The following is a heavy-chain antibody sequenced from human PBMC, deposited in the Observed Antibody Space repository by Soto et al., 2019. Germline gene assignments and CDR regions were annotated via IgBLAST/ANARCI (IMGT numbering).Heavy chain of an antibody. CDR1: GGSLSDNY. CDR3: ARVDSSGYTRDVFDI. D-gene: IGHD3-22*01. CDR2: INHSGRT. J-gene: IGHJ3*02. V-gene: IGHV4-34*01. Sequence: PSETLSLTCAVYGGSLSDNYWSWIRQPPGKGLEWIGEINHSGRTNYNPSLKSRVTLSVDTSKNQLSLKLTSVTAADTAVYYCARVDSSGYTRDVFDIWGQGTMVTVSS.